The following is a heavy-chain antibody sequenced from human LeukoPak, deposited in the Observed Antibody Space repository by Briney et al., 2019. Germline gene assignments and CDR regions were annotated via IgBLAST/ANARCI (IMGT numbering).Heavy chain of an antibody. CDR3: ARDPASYSSGWIL. J-gene: IGHJ3*01. CDR2: IYYSGST. V-gene: IGHV4-59*01. D-gene: IGHD6-19*01. Sequence: SETLSLTCTVSGGSISSYYWSWIRQPPGKGLEWIGYIYYSGSTNYNPSLKSRVTISVDTSKDQFSLKLSSVTAADTAVYYCARDPASYSSGWILWGQGTMVTVTS. CDR1: GGSISSYY.